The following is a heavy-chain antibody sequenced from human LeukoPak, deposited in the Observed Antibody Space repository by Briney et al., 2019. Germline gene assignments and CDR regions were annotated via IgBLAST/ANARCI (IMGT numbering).Heavy chain of an antibody. CDR1: GFTFSSYS. Sequence: GGSLRLSCAASGFTFSSYSMNWVRQAPGKGLEWVSSISSSSAYMYYADSVKGRFTISRDNAKNSLYLQMNSLRAEDTAVYYCARDQMWESNWFDPWGQGTLVTVSS. CDR3: ARDQMWESNWFDP. D-gene: IGHD1-26*01. V-gene: IGHV3-21*01. CDR2: ISSSSAYM. J-gene: IGHJ5*02.